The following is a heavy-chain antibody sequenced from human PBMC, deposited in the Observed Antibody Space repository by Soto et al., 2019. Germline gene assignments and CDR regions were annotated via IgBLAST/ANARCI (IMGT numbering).Heavy chain of an antibody. J-gene: IGHJ2*01. D-gene: IGHD1-26*01. Sequence: QVQLQESGPGLVKPSETLSLTCTVSGGSISSYYWSWIRQPPGKGLEWIGYIYYSGSTNYNPSLXSRVPIXXDTAKNQFSLKLSSVTAADTAVYYCARKWGWYFDLWGRGTLVTVSS. CDR3: ARKWGWYFDL. CDR1: GGSISSYY. V-gene: IGHV4-59*08. CDR2: IYYSGST.